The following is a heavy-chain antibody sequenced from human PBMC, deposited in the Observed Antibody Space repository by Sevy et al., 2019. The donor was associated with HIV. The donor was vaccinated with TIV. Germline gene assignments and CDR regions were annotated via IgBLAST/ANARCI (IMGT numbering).Heavy chain of an antibody. CDR2: ISGSGGST. D-gene: IGHD6-6*01. Sequence: GGSLRLSCAASGFTFSSYAMSWVRQAPGKGLEWVSAISGSGGSTYYADSVKGRFTISRDNSKNTLYLQMNGLRAEDTAVYYCAKDRLKYSSSLAGYWGQGTLVTVSS. CDR1: GFTFSSYA. CDR3: AKDRLKYSSSLAGY. V-gene: IGHV3-23*01. J-gene: IGHJ4*02.